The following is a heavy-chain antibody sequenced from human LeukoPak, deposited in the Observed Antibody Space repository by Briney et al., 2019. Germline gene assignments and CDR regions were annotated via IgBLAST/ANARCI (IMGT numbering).Heavy chain of an antibody. J-gene: IGHJ4*02. V-gene: IGHV4-39*07. CDR1: GGSISSSSYY. D-gene: IGHD6-13*01. CDR2: INHSGST. CDR3: ARGGYTSSFDY. Sequence: SETLSLTCTVSGGSISSSSYYWGWLRQPPGKGLEWIGEINHSGSTNDNPSLRSRVIVSVDTSKNQFSLKLSPVTAADTAVYYCARGGYTSSFDYWGQGTLVTVSS.